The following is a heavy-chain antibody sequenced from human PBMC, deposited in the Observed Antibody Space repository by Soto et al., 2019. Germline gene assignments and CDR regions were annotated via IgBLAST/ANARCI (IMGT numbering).Heavy chain of an antibody. D-gene: IGHD6-13*01. V-gene: IGHV5-51*01. CDR1: GYSFTSYW. J-gene: IGHJ3*02. CDR3: ASLGIAAAGTKAFDI. Sequence: GESLKISCKGSGYSFTSYWIGWVRQMPGKGLEWMGIIYPGDSDTRYSPSFQGQVTISADKSISTAYLQWSSLKASDTAMYYCASLGIAAAGTKAFDIWGQGTMVTVSS. CDR2: IYPGDSDT.